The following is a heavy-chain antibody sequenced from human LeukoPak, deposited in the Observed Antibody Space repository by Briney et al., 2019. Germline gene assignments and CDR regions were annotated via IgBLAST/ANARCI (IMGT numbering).Heavy chain of an antibody. J-gene: IGHJ4*02. CDR2: IRHDGSIK. CDR3: AKDSLADIDY. Sequence: GGSLRLSCAASGFIFSTYGMYWVRQAPGKGLEWVAFIRHDGSIKNYADSVKGRSTISRDNSKNTLYLQMNSLRAEDTAFYYCAKDSLADIDYWGQGTLVTVSS. V-gene: IGHV3-30*02. CDR1: GFIFSTYG. D-gene: IGHD3-16*01.